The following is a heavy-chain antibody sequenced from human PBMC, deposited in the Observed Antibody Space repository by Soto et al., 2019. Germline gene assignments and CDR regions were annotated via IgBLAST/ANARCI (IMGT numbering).Heavy chain of an antibody. J-gene: IGHJ6*02. CDR3: AKRHCSGGSCNSFFYGMDV. CDR2: ISGSGGST. D-gene: IGHD2-15*01. V-gene: IGHV3-23*01. Sequence: GGSLRLSCAASGFTFSSYAMSWVRQAPGKGLEWVSAISGSGGSTHYADSVKGRFTISRDNSKNTLYLHMNSLRAEDTAVYYCAKRHCSGGSCNSFFYGMDVWGQGTTVTVSS. CDR1: GFTFSSYA.